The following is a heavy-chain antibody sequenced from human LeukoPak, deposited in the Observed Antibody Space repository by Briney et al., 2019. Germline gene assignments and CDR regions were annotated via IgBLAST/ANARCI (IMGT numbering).Heavy chain of an antibody. Sequence: GESLKISCKGSGDSFTSHWIGWVRQMPGKGLEWMGIIYPGDSETRYSPSFQGQVTISADKSISTAYLQWSSLKASDTAMYYCARSPISYYYDSSGGHDAFDVWGQGTMVTVSS. D-gene: IGHD3-22*01. CDR1: GDSFTSHW. CDR3: ARSPISYYYDSSGGHDAFDV. J-gene: IGHJ3*01. V-gene: IGHV5-51*01. CDR2: IYPGDSET.